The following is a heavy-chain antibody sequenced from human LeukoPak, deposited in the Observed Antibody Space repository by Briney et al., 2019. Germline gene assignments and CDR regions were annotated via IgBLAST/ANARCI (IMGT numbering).Heavy chain of an antibody. Sequence: PGGSLRLSCAASGFTVSTNYMNWVRQAPGKGLEWVSVVYSGGSTYYADSVKGRFTISRDNAKNSLYLQMNSLRDEDTAVYYCAREYSGIDYWGQGTLVTVSS. CDR3: AREYSGIDY. D-gene: IGHD2-21*01. CDR2: VYSGGST. V-gene: IGHV3-53*01. CDR1: GFTVSTNY. J-gene: IGHJ4*02.